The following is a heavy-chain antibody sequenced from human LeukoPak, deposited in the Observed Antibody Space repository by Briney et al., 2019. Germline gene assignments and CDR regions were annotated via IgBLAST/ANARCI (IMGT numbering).Heavy chain of an antibody. Sequence: GGSLRLSCVASGFTIRSTYMTWVRQAPGEGLEWISTIFSDGSTYYPDSVKGRFTIPRDNSKNTLYLQMSSLRPDDTAVYHCARDPRVDHSGMDVWGQGTTVTVSS. V-gene: IGHV3-66*01. D-gene: IGHD2-15*01. CDR3: ARDPRVDHSGMDV. J-gene: IGHJ6*02. CDR2: IFSDGST. CDR1: GFTIRSTY.